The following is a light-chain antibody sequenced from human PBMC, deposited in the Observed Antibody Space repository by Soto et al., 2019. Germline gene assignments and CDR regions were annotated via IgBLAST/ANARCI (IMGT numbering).Light chain of an antibody. CDR1: QSVSNL. CDR3: QQRIDWPLT. Sequence: EIVLTQSPASLSLSPGEGGTLSCRARQSVSNLLAWYQQKPGQAPRLLIHDASNRATGITARFSGSGSGTDFHLTISNLEPEDFAVYYCQQRIDWPLTFGGGTQVEI. V-gene: IGKV3-11*01. CDR2: DAS. J-gene: IGKJ4*01.